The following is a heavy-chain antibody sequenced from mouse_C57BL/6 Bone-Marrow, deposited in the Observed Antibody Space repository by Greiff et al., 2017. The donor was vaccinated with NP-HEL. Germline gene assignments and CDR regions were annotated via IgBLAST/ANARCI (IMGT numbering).Heavy chain of an antibody. V-gene: IGHV1-81*01. CDR2: IYPRSGNT. CDR3: ARYPHYGSSYVGYAMDY. CDR1: GYTFTSYG. Sequence: VQLQESGAELARPGASVKLSCKASGYTFTSYGISWVKQRTGQGLEWIGEIYPRSGNTYYNEKFKGKATLTADKSSSTAYMGLRSLTSEDSAVYFCARYPHYGSSYVGYAMDYWGQGTSVTVSS. J-gene: IGHJ4*01. D-gene: IGHD1-1*01.